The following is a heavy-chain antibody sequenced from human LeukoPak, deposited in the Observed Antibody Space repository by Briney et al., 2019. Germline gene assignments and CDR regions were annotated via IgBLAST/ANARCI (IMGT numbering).Heavy chain of an antibody. CDR2: IRYDGSNK. CDR3: VKGSGGSRPYYFDY. D-gene: IGHD6-6*01. V-gene: IGHV3-30*02. CDR1: GFTFSSYG. J-gene: IGHJ4*02. Sequence: PGGSLRLSCAASGFTFSSYGMHWVCQAPGKGLEWVAFIRYDGSNKYYADSVKGRFTISRDNSKNTLYLEMNSLRVEETAVYYCVKGSGGSRPYYFDYWGQGTLVTVSS.